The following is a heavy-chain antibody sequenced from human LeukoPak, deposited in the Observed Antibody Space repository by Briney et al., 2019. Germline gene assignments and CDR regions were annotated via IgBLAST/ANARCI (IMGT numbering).Heavy chain of an antibody. J-gene: IGHJ4*02. CDR1: GFTFSSYA. V-gene: IGHV3-30-3*01. Sequence: GGSLRLSCAASGFTFSSYAMHWVRQAPGKGLEWVAVISYDGSNKYYADSVKGRFTISRDNSKNTLYLQMNSLRAEDTAVYYCARDLEYSSSPDYWGQGTLVTVSS. CDR3: ARDLEYSSSPDY. D-gene: IGHD6-6*01. CDR2: ISYDGSNK.